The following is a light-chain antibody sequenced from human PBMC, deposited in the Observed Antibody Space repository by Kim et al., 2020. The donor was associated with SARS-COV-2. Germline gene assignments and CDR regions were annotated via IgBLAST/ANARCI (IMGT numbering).Light chain of an antibody. CDR1: QSVSSY. Sequence: SPGRRPTLSSRASQSVSSYLAWYQQKPGQAPRLLIYDASNRATGIPARFSGSGSGTDFTLTISSLEPEDFAVYYCQQRSNWPPITFGQGTRLEIK. CDR3: QQRSNWPPIT. J-gene: IGKJ5*01. CDR2: DAS. V-gene: IGKV3-11*01.